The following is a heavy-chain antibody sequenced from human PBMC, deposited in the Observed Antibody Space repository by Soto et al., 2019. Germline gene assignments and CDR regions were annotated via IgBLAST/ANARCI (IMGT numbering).Heavy chain of an antibody. CDR2: LLSSGDT. CDR3: ARHSWFGELSSES. Sequence: TLSLTCTVSGGSISSGDHYWTWVLLPPGKGLEWIGRLLSSGDTRYNPSLTSRLTISVDTSKNPFPPNLSSVTAADTALYYRARHSWFGELSSESSGQGARVTV. CDR1: GGSISSGDHY. J-gene: IGHJ5*02. V-gene: IGHV4-30-4*01. D-gene: IGHD3-10*01.